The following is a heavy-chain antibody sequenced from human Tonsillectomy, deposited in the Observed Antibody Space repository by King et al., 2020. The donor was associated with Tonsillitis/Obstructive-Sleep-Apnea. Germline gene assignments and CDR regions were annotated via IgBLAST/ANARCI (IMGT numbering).Heavy chain of an antibody. Sequence: VQLVVSGRGLAQPGGSLRLSCAASGFTFRIYAMSWVRQAPGKGLEWVSAISASGNDTYSADSVKGRFTISRHNSKNTLLMQMNSLRAEDTAVYYCARAPPAILYYYMDVWGKGTTVTVSS. CDR3: ARAPPAILYYYMDV. V-gene: IGHV3-23*04. CDR2: ISASGNDT. J-gene: IGHJ6*03. CDR1: GFTFRIYA.